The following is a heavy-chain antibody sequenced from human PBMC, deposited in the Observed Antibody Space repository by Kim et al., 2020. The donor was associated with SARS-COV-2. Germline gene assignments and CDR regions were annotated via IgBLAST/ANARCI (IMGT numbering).Heavy chain of an antibody. CDR2: IDHSGST. CDR1: GGSFNGYY. Sequence: SETLSLTCAVYGGSFNGYYWSWIRQPPGKGLVWIGEIDHSGSTHHNPSLKSRVSISVDTSKNQFSLKMSSVTAADTGVYYCARGPNSSGHSDYWGQGVLV. J-gene: IGHJ4*03. D-gene: IGHD6-19*01. V-gene: IGHV4-34*01. CDR3: ARGPNSSGHSDY.